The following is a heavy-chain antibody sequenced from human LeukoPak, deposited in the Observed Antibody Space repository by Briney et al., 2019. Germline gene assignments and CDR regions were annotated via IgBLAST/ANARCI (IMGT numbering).Heavy chain of an antibody. D-gene: IGHD3-3*01. CDR2: IYTSGST. CDR1: GGSISSYY. V-gene: IGHV4-4*07. J-gene: IGHJ5*02. CDR3: ARSYYDFWSGYSNWFDP. Sequence: PSETLSLTCTVPGGSISSYYWRWIRQPAGKGLEWIGRIYTSGSTNYNPSLKSRVTISVDKSKNQFSLKLSSVTAADTAVYYCARSYYDFWSGYSNWFDPWGQGTLVTVSS.